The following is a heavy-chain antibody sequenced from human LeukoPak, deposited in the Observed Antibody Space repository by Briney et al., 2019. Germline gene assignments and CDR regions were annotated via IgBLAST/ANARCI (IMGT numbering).Heavy chain of an antibody. CDR3: AREGAAAGYYYYYYGMDV. Sequence: SETLSLTCTVSGGSISSYYWSWIRQPPGKGLEWIGYIYYSGSTNYNPSLKSRVTISVDTSKNQFSLRLSSVTAADTAVYYCAREGAAAGYYYYYYGMDVWGQGTTVTVSS. CDR1: GGSISSYY. J-gene: IGHJ6*02. CDR2: IYYSGST. V-gene: IGHV4-59*01. D-gene: IGHD6-13*01.